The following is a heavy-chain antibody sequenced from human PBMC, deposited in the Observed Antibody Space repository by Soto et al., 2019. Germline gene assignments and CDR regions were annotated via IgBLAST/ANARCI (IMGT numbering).Heavy chain of an antibody. CDR1: GYTFTGYY. J-gene: IGHJ6*02. CDR3: AKGGAIVAAGTRVYLYNAMDV. Sequence: QVQLVQSGTEVKRPGDSVKVSCKASGYTFTGYYVHWVRQAPGQGLEWMGWINPNSGDTYLAQRFRCRVTMNRDTFIGTAYMELRGLTSDDTAEYYCAKGGAIVAAGTRVYLYNAMDVWGQGTTVTVSS. V-gene: IGHV1-2*02. D-gene: IGHD1-26*01. CDR2: INPNSGDT.